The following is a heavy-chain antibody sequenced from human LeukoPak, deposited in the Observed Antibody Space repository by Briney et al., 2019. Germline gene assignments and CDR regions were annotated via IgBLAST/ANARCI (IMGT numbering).Heavy chain of an antibody. CDR2: VHDSGST. CDR3: ARVGSYCMDV. Sequence: SETLSLTCSVSGGSISSYYWIWIRQPPGKGLEYIGHVHDSGSTNYNPSLKSRVTISIDTSKNQFSLKLSSVAAADTAVYYCARVGSYCMDVWGKGSTVTVSS. V-gene: IGHV4-59*01. J-gene: IGHJ6*03. D-gene: IGHD1-26*01. CDR1: GGSISSYY.